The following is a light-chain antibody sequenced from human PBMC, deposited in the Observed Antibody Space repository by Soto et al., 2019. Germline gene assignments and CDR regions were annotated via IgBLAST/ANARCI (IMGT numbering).Light chain of an antibody. CDR2: DNN. CDR3: GTWDSSLSAVV. Sequence: QSVLTQPPSVSAAPGQKVTISCSGSNSNVGNNYVSWYQQLPGTAPKVLIYDNNRRASGIPDRFSGSQSGTSATLGITGLQTGDEADYYCGTWDSSLSAVVFGGGTQLTVL. J-gene: IGLJ2*01. CDR1: NSNVGNNY. V-gene: IGLV1-51*01.